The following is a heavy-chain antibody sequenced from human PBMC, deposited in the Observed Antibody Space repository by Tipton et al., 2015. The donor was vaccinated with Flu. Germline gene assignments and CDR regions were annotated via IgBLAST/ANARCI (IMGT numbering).Heavy chain of an antibody. CDR3: ARYSSCWFLDSYYYSVDG. CDR1: GGSFSGYY. CDR2: INHSGST. D-gene: IGHD6-13*01. J-gene: IGHJ6*02. Sequence: TLSLTCAVYGGSFSGYYWSWIRQPPGKGLEWIGEINHSGSTNYNPSLKSRVTISLDTSKNQFSLKLSSVTAADTAVYYCARYSSCWFLDSYYYSVDGWGQGPPVPGS. V-gene: IGHV4-34*01.